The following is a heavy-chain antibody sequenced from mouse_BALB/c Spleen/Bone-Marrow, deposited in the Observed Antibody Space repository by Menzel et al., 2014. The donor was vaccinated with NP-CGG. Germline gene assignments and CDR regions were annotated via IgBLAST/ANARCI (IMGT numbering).Heavy chain of an antibody. V-gene: IGHV2-6-1*01. CDR3: ARQPAYYDSPMDY. D-gene: IGHD2-4*01. J-gene: IGHJ4*01. CDR1: GFSLTSYS. Sequence: QVQLKESGPGLVAPSQSLFITCTISGFSLTSYSVHWVRRPPGKGLEWLVVIWSDGSTTYNSALKSRLSISKDNSKSQVFLKIYSLQTDDTAIYYCARQPAYYDSPMDYWGQGTSVTVSS. CDR2: IWSDGST.